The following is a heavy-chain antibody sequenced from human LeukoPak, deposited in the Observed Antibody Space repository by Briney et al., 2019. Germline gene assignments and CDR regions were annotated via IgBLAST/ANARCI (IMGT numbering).Heavy chain of an antibody. V-gene: IGHV1-8*03. Sequence: ASVKVSCKASGGTFSSYAISWVRQATGQGLEWMGWMNPNSGNTGYAQKFQGRVTITRNTSISTAYMELSSLRSEDTAVYYCARVVKGSGYATYYYYMDVWGKGTTVTVSS. CDR1: GGTFSSYA. J-gene: IGHJ6*03. CDR2: MNPNSGNT. CDR3: ARVVKGSGYATYYYYMDV. D-gene: IGHD5-12*01.